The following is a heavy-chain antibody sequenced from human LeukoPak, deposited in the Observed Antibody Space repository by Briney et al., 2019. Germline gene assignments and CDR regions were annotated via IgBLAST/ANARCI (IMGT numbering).Heavy chain of an antibody. V-gene: IGHV3-30-3*01. J-gene: IGHJ6*02. CDR3: ARDIRYGSGSYRVYYYYGMGV. D-gene: IGHD3-10*01. Sequence: PGRSLRLSCAASGFTFSSYAMHWVRQAPGKGLEWVAVISYDGSNKYYADSVKGRFTISRDNSKNTLYLQMNSLRAEDTAVYYCARDIRYGSGSYRVYYYYGMGVWGQGTTVTVSS. CDR2: ISYDGSNK. CDR1: GFTFSSYA.